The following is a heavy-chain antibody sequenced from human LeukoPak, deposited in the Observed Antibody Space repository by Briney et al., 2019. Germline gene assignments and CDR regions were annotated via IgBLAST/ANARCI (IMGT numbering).Heavy chain of an antibody. CDR1: GFTFDDYG. V-gene: IGHV3-20*04. Sequence: PGGSLRLSCAASGFTFDDYGMSWVRQAPGKGLEWVSGISWNGGSTGYADSVKGRFTISRDNAKNSLYLQMNSLRAEDTALYYCARTYGDTYYYYYYMDVWGKGTTVTVSS. D-gene: IGHD3-10*01. CDR3: ARTYGDTYYYYYYMDV. CDR2: ISWNGGST. J-gene: IGHJ6*03.